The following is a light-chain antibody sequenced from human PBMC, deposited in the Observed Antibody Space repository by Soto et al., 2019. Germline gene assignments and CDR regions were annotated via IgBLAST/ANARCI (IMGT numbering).Light chain of an antibody. J-gene: IGKJ2*01. CDR3: QKYNSAPYT. Sequence: DIQMTQSPPSLSASVGDRITITCRASQGIKNYLGWFQQKPGGVPHLLIYSASTVKSGVPSRFSGSGSGTEFTLTISSLQPEDVATYYCQKYNSAPYTSGQGT. CDR1: QGIKNY. CDR2: SAS. V-gene: IGKV1-27*01.